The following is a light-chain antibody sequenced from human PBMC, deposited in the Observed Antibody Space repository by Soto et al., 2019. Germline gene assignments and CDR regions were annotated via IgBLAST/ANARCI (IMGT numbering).Light chain of an antibody. V-gene: IGLV2-14*01. CDR3: SSYTSSSTLVV. Sequence: QSALTQPASVSGSPGQSITISCTGTSSDVGGYNYVSWYQQHPGKAPKLMIYDVTTRPSGVSNRFSGSKSGNTASLTSSGLQSEDEADYYCSSYTSSSTLVVFGGGTKLAV. J-gene: IGLJ2*01. CDR2: DVT. CDR1: SSDVGGYNY.